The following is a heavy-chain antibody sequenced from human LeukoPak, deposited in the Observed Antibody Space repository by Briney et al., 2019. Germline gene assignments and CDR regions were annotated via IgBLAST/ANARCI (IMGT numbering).Heavy chain of an antibody. V-gene: IGHV1-69*13. D-gene: IGHD2-2*01. CDR3: ARGQEGYCSSTSCYPPLAFDI. CDR2: IIPIFGTA. J-gene: IGHJ3*02. Sequence: SVKVSCKASGYTFTSYGISWVRQAPGQGLEWMGGIIPIFGTANYAQKFQGRVTITADESTSTAYMELSSLRSEDTAVYYCARGQEGYCSSTSCYPPLAFDIWSQGTMVTVSS. CDR1: GYTFTSYG.